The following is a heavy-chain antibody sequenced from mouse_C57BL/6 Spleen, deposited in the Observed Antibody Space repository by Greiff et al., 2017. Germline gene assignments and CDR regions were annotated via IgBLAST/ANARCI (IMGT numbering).Heavy chain of an antibody. J-gene: IGHJ4*01. CDR1: GYTFTSYW. D-gene: IGHD3-2*02. CDR3: ARTLRGMDY. CDR2: IDPSDSYT. V-gene: IGHV1-69*01. Sequence: QVQLQQPGAELVMPGASVKLSCKASGYTFTSYWMHWVKQRPGQGLEWIGEIDPSDSYTNYNQKFKGKSTLTVDKSSSTAYMQLSSLTSEDSAVYYGARTLRGMDYWGQGTSVTVSS.